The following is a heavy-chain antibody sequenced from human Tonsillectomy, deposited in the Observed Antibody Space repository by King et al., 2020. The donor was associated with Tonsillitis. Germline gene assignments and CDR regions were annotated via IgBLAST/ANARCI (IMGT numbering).Heavy chain of an antibody. CDR1: GYTFTSYY. D-gene: IGHD2-2*01. V-gene: IGHV1-46*01. CDR3: ARDRPCSSASCYGGSWFDP. CDR2: INPSGGTT. Sequence: VQLVESGAEVKKPGASVKVSCKASGYTFTSYYMHWVRQAPGQGLEWMGMINPSGGTTSYAQKFQGRVTMTRDTSTNKVYMELSSLRSEDTAVYYCARDRPCSSASCYGGSWFDPWGQGTLVTVCS. J-gene: IGHJ5*02.